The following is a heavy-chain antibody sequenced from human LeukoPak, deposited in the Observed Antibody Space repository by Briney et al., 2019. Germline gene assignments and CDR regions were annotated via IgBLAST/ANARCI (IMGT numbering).Heavy chain of an antibody. J-gene: IGHJ3*02. V-gene: IGHV3-11*01. CDR3: ARDITMIVVGGRGAFDI. Sequence: GGSLRLSCAASGFTFSNYYMSWIRQAPGKGLEWVSYISSSGSTIYYADSVKGRFTISRDNAKNSLYLQMNSLRAEDTAVYYCARDITMIVVGGRGAFDIWGQGTMVTVSS. D-gene: IGHD3-22*01. CDR2: ISSSGSTI. CDR1: GFTFSNYY.